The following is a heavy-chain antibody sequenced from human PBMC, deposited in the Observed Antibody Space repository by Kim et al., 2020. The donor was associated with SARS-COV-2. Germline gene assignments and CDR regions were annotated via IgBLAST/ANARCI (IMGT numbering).Heavy chain of an antibody. J-gene: IGHJ6*02. D-gene: IGHD3-10*01. CDR3: AKAQRVLPGYYYGMDV. CDR2: IWYDGSNK. V-gene: IGHV3-33*06. Sequence: GGSLRLSCAASGFTFSSYGMHWVRQAPGKGLEWVAVIWYDGSNKYYADSVKGRFTISRDNSKNTLYLQMNSLRAEDTAVYYCAKAQRVLPGYYYGMDVWGQGTTVTVSS. CDR1: GFTFSSYG.